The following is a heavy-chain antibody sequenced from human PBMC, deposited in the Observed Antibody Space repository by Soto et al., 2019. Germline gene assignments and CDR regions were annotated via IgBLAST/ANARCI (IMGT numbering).Heavy chain of an antibody. D-gene: IGHD1-7*01. CDR1: GGTFSSYA. Sequence: QVQRVQSGAEVKKPGSSVKVSCKASGGTFSSYAISWVRQAPGQGLEWMGGLIPIFGTANYAQKFQGRVTITADESTSTAYMELSSLRSEDTAVYYCAGPPELTRIYYYYGMDVWGQGTTVTVSS. CDR3: AGPPELTRIYYYYGMDV. J-gene: IGHJ6*02. V-gene: IGHV1-69*12. CDR2: LIPIFGTA.